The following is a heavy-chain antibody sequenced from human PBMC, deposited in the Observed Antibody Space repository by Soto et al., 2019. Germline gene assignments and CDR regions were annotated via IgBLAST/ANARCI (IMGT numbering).Heavy chain of an antibody. CDR3: AGPRVLGGNDAFDN. CDR1: GYSFSSYW. D-gene: IGHD3-16*01. V-gene: IGHV5-51*01. CDR2: IYPGDSDT. J-gene: IGHJ3*02. Sequence: GESLKISCQGFGYSFSSYWIGWVRQMPGTGLEWMGLIYPGDSDTRHIPSFQGQVTISADKSINTAYLQWSSLEASDTAMYYCAGPRVLGGNDAFDNWGPGTMVTVSS.